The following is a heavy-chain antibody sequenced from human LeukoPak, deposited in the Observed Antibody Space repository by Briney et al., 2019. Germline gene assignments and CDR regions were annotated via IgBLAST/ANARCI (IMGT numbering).Heavy chain of an antibody. CDR1: GFTFSNYG. V-gene: IGHV3-33*01. J-gene: IGHJ6*02. D-gene: IGHD6-13*01. CDR2: IWYDGSNK. CDR3: ARDRSSSWYSLHYYYGMDV. Sequence: GRSLRLSCAASGFTFSNYGMHWVRQAPGKGLEWVAIIWYDGSNKYYADSVKGRFTISRDNSKNTLYLQMNSLKAEDTAVYYCARDRSSSWYSLHYYYGMDVWGQGTTVTVSS.